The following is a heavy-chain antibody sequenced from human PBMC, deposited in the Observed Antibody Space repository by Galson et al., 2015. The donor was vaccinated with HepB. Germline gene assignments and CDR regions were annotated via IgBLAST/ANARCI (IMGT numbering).Heavy chain of an antibody. D-gene: IGHD3-10*01. V-gene: IGHV4-59*01. J-gene: IGHJ3*02. CDR2: IYYSGST. CDR3: ARGGGVIGAFFDI. Sequence: ETLSLTCTVSGGSISSYYWSWIRQPPGKGLEWIGYIYYSGSTNYNPSLKSRVTISVDTSKNQFSLKLSSVTAADTAVYYCARGGGVIGAFFDIWGQGTMVTVSS. CDR1: GGSISSYY.